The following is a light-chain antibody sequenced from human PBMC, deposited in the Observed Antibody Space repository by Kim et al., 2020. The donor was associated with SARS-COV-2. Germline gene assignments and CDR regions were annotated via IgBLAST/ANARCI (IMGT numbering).Light chain of an antibody. CDR1: KLGDKY. CDR3: QAWDSSTASYV. CDR2: QDS. Sequence: PEQTASITCSGDKLGDKYACWYQQKPGQTPVLVIYQDSKRPSGIPERFSGSNSGNTATLTISGTQAMDEADYYCQAWDSSTASYVFGTGTKVTVL. J-gene: IGLJ1*01. V-gene: IGLV3-1*01.